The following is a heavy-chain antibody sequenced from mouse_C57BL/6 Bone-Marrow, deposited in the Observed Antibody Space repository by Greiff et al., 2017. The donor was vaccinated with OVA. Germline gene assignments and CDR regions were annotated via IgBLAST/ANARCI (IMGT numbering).Heavy chain of an antibody. Sequence: EVKLMESGGDLVKPGGSLKLSCAASGFTFSSYGMSWVRQTPDKRLEWVATISSGGSYTYYPDSVKGRFTISRDNAKNTLYLQMSSLKSEDTAMYYCARQYYGSRFDYWGQGTTLTVSS. D-gene: IGHD1-1*01. CDR3: ARQYYGSRFDY. J-gene: IGHJ2*01. V-gene: IGHV5-6*01. CDR1: GFTFSSYG. CDR2: ISSGGSYT.